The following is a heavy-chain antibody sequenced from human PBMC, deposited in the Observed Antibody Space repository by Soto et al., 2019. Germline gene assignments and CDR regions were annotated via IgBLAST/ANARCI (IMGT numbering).Heavy chain of an antibody. CDR1: GYSFTSYW. V-gene: IGHV5-51*01. J-gene: IGHJ3*02. Sequence: GESLKISCKGSGYSFTSYWIGWVRQMPGKGLEWMGIIYPGDSDTRYSPSFQGQVTISADKSISTAYLQWSSLKASDTAMYYCARVDSSGYSWVGAFDIWGQGTMVTVSS. D-gene: IGHD3-22*01. CDR3: ARVDSSGYSWVGAFDI. CDR2: IYPGDSDT.